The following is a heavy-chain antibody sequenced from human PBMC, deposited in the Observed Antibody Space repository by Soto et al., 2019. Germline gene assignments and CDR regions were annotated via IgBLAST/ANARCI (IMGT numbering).Heavy chain of an antibody. Sequence: SGPGLVKPSGALSLACAVSGVSLRTTNWWSWVRLSPDKGLEWIGEIDQTGSTNYAPSLESRVTLSMDKSKNQLSLTLRSVTAADTAVYYCTRDGGSHWFDPWGQGIQVTVS. CDR3: TRDGGSHWFDP. CDR1: GVSLRTTNW. CDR2: IDQTGST. V-gene: IGHV4-4*02. J-gene: IGHJ5*02.